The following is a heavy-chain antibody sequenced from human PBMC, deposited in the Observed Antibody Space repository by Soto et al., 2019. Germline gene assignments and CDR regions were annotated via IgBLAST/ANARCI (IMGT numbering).Heavy chain of an antibody. J-gene: IGHJ3*02. CDR1: GGSIDTYY. CDR2: IDYSGTT. Sequence: SETLSLTCSVSGGSIDTYYWTWLRQAPGRGLECIGNIDYSGTTNINPALESRVSLSIDRAKRQFSLTLSSVTAADTAVYYCARTAGTFDNFWSGYGYDIWGPGTKVTVSS. V-gene: IGHV4-59*13. CDR3: ARTAGTFDNFWSGYGYDI. D-gene: IGHD3-3*01.